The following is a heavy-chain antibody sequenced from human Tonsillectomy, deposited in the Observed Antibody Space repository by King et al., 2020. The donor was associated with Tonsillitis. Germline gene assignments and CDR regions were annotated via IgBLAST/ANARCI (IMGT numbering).Heavy chain of an antibody. CDR3: ARLGLETFWDGGTMVREKPFDY. Sequence: QLQESGPGLVKPSETLSLTCTVSGGSISSSSHYWGWIRQPPGQGLEWIGTIYYSGSTYYNPSLKSRVTISVDTSKNQFSLKLSSVTAADTALYYCARLGLETFWDGGTMVREKPFDYWGQGTLVTVSS. CDR1: GGSISSSSHY. D-gene: IGHD3-10*01. J-gene: IGHJ4*02. V-gene: IGHV4-39*01. CDR2: IYYSGST.